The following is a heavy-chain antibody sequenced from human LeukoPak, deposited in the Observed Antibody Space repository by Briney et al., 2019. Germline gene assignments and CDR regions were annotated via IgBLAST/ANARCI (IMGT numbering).Heavy chain of an antibody. D-gene: IGHD7-27*01. CDR1: GFTFSSYA. V-gene: IGHV3-48*02. CDR2: ISSSSSTI. J-gene: IGHJ4*02. CDR3: ARARDLGTGNFDY. Sequence: GGSLRLSCSASGFTFSSYAMNWVRQAPGKGLEWVSYISSSSSTIYYADSVKGRFTISRDNAKNSLYLQMNSLRDEDTAVYYCARARDLGTGNFDYWGQGTLVTVSS.